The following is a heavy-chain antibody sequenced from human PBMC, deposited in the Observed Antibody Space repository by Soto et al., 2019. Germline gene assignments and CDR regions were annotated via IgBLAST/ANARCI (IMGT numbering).Heavy chain of an antibody. CDR2: IIPIFGTA. D-gene: IGHD3-3*01. Sequence: SVKVSCKASGGTFSSYAISWVRQAPGQGLEWMGGIIPIFGTANYAQKFQGRVTITADESTSTAYMELSSLRSGDTAVYYCARARITIFGVVIPHFDYWGQGTLVTVSS. V-gene: IGHV1-69*13. CDR1: GGTFSSYA. J-gene: IGHJ4*02. CDR3: ARARITIFGVVIPHFDY.